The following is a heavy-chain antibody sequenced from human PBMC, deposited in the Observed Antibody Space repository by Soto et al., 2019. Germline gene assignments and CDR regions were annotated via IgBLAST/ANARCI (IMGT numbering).Heavy chain of an antibody. CDR3: ASTPTGYTSTRYYFAY. D-gene: IGHD6-19*01. V-gene: IGHV3-21*01. CDR2: IDSSSSYI. CDR1: GFSFSTYS. Sequence: PGGSLRLSCAASGFSFSTYSMNWVRQAPGKGLEWVSSIDSSSSYIFYADSVRGRFTISRDNAKNSLYLQMGSLRAEDTAVYYCASTPTGYTSTRYYFAYWGQGTLVTVSS. J-gene: IGHJ4*02.